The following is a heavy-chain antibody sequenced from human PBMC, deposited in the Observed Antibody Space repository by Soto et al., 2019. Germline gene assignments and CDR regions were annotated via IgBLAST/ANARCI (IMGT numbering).Heavy chain of an antibody. CDR3: AKLGQQLVGVY. J-gene: IGHJ4*02. CDR2: ISGSGGST. Sequence: EVQLLESGGGLVQPGGSLRLSCAASGFTFSSYAMSWVRQAPGKGLEWVSAISGSGGSTYYADSVKGRFTISRDNSKNALYLQMNSLRAEDAAVYYCAKLGQQLVGVYWGQGALVTVSS. D-gene: IGHD6-13*01. CDR1: GFTFSSYA. V-gene: IGHV3-23*01.